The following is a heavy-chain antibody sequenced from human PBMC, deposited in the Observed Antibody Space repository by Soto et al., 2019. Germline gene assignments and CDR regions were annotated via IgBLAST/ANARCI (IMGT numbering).Heavy chain of an antibody. Sequence: PSGTLSLTCTVSGYSIISIYHWAWIRQPPGRSLEWIASIFHTGTTYYTPSPKSRVTISVATSTNQFSLRLSSVTAADSAVYYCARSDNVGYYQHFGQGNLVTVSS. CDR1: GYSIISIYH. V-gene: IGHV4-38-2*02. CDR3: ARSDNVGYYQH. J-gene: IGHJ1*01. CDR2: IFHTGTT. D-gene: IGHD3-3*01.